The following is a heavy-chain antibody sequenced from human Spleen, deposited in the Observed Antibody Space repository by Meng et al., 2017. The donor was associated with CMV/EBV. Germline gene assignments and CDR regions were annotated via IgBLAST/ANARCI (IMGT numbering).Heavy chain of an antibody. J-gene: IGHJ4*02. CDR3: VRGYNSFDS. V-gene: IGHV3-72*01. Sequence: GGSLRLSCAASGFIFSDHYLDWVRQTPGKGLEWVGRSRNKANRYTTEYAASVKGRFTVSRDESKNSLYLQMNSLKTEDTAVYYCVRGYNSFDSWGQRTLVTVSS. CDR1: GFIFSDHY. D-gene: IGHD1-1*01. CDR2: SRNKANRYTT.